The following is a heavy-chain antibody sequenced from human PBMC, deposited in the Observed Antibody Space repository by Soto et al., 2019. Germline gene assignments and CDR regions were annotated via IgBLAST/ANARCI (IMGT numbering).Heavy chain of an antibody. Sequence: SETLSLTCTVSGGSISSGDYYWSWIRQPPGKGLEWIGYIYYSGSTYYNPSLKSRVTISVDTSKNQFSLKLSSVTAADTAVYYCAREYCNSLRGNWIYPRAQRTPVPVSS. D-gene: IGHD1-1*01. CDR3: AREYCNSLRGNWIYP. CDR1: GGSISSGDYY. CDR2: IYYSGST. V-gene: IGHV4-30-4*01. J-gene: IGHJ5*02.